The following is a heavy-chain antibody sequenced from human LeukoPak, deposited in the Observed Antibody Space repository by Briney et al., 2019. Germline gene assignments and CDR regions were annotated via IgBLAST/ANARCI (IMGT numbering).Heavy chain of an antibody. Sequence: GGSLRLSCAASGLHFWCYLMQWVPQAPGKGLGGEAFIQYDGSDKYYTDSVKGGFTVSRDNSKNTLYLKMNSLRAEDRALYYCAKLDCSGSGCGYYYMGVWGKGTTVIVSS. V-gene: IGHV3-30*02. CDR1: GLHFWCYL. D-gene: IGHD2-15*01. CDR2: IQYDGSDK. J-gene: IGHJ6*03. CDR3: AKLDCSGSGCGYYYMGV.